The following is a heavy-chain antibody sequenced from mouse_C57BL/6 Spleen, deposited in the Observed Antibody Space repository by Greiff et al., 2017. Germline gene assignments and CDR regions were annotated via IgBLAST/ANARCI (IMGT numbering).Heavy chain of an antibody. D-gene: IGHD1-1*01. Sequence: EVKLMESGPELVKPGASVKISCKASGYSFTDYNMNWVKQSNGKSLEWIGVINPNYGTTSYNQKFKGKATLTVDQSSSTAYMQLNSLTSEDSAVYYCAIGGYYGSSTWFAYWGQGTLVTVSA. CDR2: INPNYGTT. J-gene: IGHJ3*01. CDR1: GYSFTDYN. V-gene: IGHV1-39*01. CDR3: AIGGYYGSSTWFAY.